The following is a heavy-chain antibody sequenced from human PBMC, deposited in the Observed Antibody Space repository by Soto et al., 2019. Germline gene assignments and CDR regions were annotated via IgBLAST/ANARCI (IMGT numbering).Heavy chain of an antibody. CDR3: HLTVPYSSFDY. D-gene: IGHD2-15*01. V-gene: IGHV3-30-3*01. CDR2: ISYDGSNK. Sequence: GGSLRLSCAASGFTFSSYAMHWVRQAPGKGLEWVAVISYDGSNKYYADSVKGRFTISRDNSKNTLYLQMNSLRAEDTAVYYCHLTVPYSSFDYWGQGTLVTVSS. J-gene: IGHJ4*02. CDR1: GFTFSSYA.